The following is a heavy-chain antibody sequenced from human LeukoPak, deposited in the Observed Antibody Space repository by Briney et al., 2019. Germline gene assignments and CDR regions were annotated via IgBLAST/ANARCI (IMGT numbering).Heavy chain of an antibody. CDR3: AREIYCSGGSCYGGRPDY. D-gene: IGHD2-15*01. Sequence: GGSLRLSCAPSGFTFSSFAMHWVRQAPGKGLEWLAVVSNDGRRKYYADSVKGRFTISRDNSKDTLYLQMNSLRPEDTAVYYCAREIYCSGGSCYGGRPDYWGQGTLVTVSS. V-gene: IGHV3-30*04. J-gene: IGHJ4*02. CDR1: GFTFSSFA. CDR2: VSNDGRRK.